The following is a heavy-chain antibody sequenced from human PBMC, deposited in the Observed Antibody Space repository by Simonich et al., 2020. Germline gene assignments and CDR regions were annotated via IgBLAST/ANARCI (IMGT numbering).Heavy chain of an antibody. V-gene: IGHV3-48*01. CDR1: GFTFSVYT. CDR3: ARDSSYYAFDI. J-gene: IGHJ3*02. D-gene: IGHD5-12*01. Sequence: EVQLVESGGGLVQPVGSLRLSCAASGFTFSVYTTNWVRQAQGKGLEWVEYISIRSSTIYYADSVKGRFTISRDNAKNSLYLQMNSLRAEDTAVYYCARDSSYYAFDIWGQGTMVTVSS. CDR2: ISIRSSTI.